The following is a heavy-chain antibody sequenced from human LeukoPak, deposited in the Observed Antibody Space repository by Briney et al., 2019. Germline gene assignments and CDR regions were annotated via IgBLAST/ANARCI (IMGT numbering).Heavy chain of an antibody. Sequence: SETLSLTCTVSGGSISSYYWSWIRQPPGKGLEWIGYIYYSGSTNYNPSLKSRVTISVDTSKNQFSLKLSSVTAADTAVYYCARHSDYGDYVNWFDPWGQGTLSPSPQ. D-gene: IGHD4-17*01. J-gene: IGHJ5*02. CDR3: ARHSDYGDYVNWFDP. CDR2: IYYSGST. CDR1: GGSISSYY. V-gene: IGHV4-59*08.